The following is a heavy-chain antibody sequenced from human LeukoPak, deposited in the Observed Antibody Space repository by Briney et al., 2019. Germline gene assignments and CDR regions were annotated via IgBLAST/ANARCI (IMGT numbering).Heavy chain of an antibody. D-gene: IGHD6-19*01. J-gene: IGHJ3*02. CDR3: AKTGGAVAGTDVGAFDI. V-gene: IGHV3-74*01. Sequence: GGSLRLSCAASGFTFSSYWMHWVRQTPGKGLVWVSRIKSDGSTIYSDSVKGRFTISRDNSKNTLYLQMNSLRAEDTAVYYCAKTGGAVAGTDVGAFDIWGQGTMVTVSS. CDR1: GFTFSSYW. CDR2: IKSDGST.